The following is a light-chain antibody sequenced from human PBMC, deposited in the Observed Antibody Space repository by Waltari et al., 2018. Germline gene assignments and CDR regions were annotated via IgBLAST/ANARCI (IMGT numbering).Light chain of an antibody. J-gene: IGLJ3*02. V-gene: IGLV2-14*03. Sequence: RAPKLMIYDVSNRPSGVSNRFSGSKSGNTASLTISGLQGEDEADYYCSSYTSSRTRVFGGGTKLTVL. CDR3: SSYTSSRTRV. CDR2: DVS.